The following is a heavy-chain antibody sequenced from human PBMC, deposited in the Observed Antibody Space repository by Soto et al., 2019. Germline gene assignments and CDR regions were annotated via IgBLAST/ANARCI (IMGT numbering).Heavy chain of an antibody. V-gene: IGHV3-30*03. CDR3: ARELRSSASVSYPDF. CDR1: GFTFNNYG. D-gene: IGHD3-10*01. Sequence: QVQLVESGGGVVQPGKSLRLSCVGSGFTFNNYGINWVRQAPGKALEWVAVISYAGRYTSSGDSVQGRFTIYRDNSKNAVYHQMNSLRVEDTAVYFCARELRSSASVSYPDFWCQVTLVTVAS. J-gene: IGHJ4*02. CDR2: ISYAGRYT.